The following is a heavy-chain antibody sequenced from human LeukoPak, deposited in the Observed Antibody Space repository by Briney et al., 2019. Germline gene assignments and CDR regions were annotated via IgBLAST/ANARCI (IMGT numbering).Heavy chain of an antibody. Sequence: PSETLSLTCTVSGGSISSYYWSWIRQPPGKGLEWIGYIYYSGSANYNPSLKSRVTISVDTSKNQFSLKLSSVTAADTAVYYCARVGGSYYRFDYWGQGTLVTASS. V-gene: IGHV4-59*01. CDR2: IYYSGSA. CDR1: GGSISSYY. D-gene: IGHD1-26*01. J-gene: IGHJ4*02. CDR3: ARVGGSYYRFDY.